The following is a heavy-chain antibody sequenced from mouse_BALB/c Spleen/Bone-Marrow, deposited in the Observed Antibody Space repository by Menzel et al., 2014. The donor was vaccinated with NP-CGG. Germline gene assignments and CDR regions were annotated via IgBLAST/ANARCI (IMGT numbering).Heavy chain of an antibody. CDR3: ARAYSYNFGYYHAMDY. V-gene: IGHV5-9-4*01. D-gene: IGHD2-12*01. CDR1: GFTFSSYA. J-gene: IGHJ4*01. Sequence: EVHLVESGGGSVKPGGSLKLSCAVSGFTFSSYAMSWVRQSPEKRLEWVAEISSGGSYSYYPDIVTGRFTISRDNSKNAMYLEKSRLRSKDTAIYYCARAYSYNFGYYHAMDYWGQGTSVTVSS. CDR2: ISSGGSYS.